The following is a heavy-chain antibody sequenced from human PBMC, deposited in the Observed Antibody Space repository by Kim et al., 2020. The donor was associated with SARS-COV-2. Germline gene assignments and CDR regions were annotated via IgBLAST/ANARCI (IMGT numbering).Heavy chain of an antibody. V-gene: IGHV3-9*01. CDR2: ISWNSGSI. Sequence: GGSLRLSCAASGFTFDDYAMHWVRQAPGKGLEWVSGISWNSGSIGYADSVKGRFTISRDNAKNSLYLQMNSLRAEDTALYYCAKGGYQLLSLDGGDYSGQGTLVTVSS. CDR3: AKGGYQLLSLDGGDY. D-gene: IGHD2-2*01. J-gene: IGHJ4*02. CDR1: GFTFDDYA.